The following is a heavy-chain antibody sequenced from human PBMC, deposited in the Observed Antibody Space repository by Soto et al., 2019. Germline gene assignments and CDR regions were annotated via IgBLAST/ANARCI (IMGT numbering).Heavy chain of an antibody. V-gene: IGHV3-23*01. CDR3: VKQDGYSYAFAI. Sequence: PGGSLRLSCAASGFTFSSYAMSWVRQAPGKGLEWVSAISGSGGSTYYADSVKGRFTISRDNSKNTLYLQMSSVRAEDTAVYYCVKQDGYSYAFAIWGQGTMVTVSS. J-gene: IGHJ3*02. D-gene: IGHD5-18*01. CDR1: GFTFSSYA. CDR2: ISGSGGST.